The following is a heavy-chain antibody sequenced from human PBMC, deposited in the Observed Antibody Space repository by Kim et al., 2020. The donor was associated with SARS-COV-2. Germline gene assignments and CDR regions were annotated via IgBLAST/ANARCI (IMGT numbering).Heavy chain of an antibody. CDR2: INPSGGST. Sequence: ASVKVSCKASGYTFTSYYMHWVRQAPGQGLEWMGIINPSGGSTSYAQKFQGRVTMTRDTSTSTVYMELSSLRSEDTAVYYCARDLGGYDYYYYGMDVWGQGTTVTVSS. CDR1: GYTFTSYY. D-gene: IGHD5-12*01. CDR3: ARDLGGYDYYYYGMDV. J-gene: IGHJ6*02. V-gene: IGHV1-46*01.